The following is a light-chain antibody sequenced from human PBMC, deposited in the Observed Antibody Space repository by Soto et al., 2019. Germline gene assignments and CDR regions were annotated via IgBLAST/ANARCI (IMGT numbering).Light chain of an antibody. CDR2: YAS. CDR1: QTIDRS. J-gene: IGKJ3*01. CDR3: QQSQSLPFT. V-gene: IGKV1-39*01. Sequence: DVQMNQSPPSLSASVGDRVTITCRESQTIDRSLNWNQQKPGKATKLLIYYASTLQSGVPSRFSGSASGPDFTLTISSLQPEDFATYYCQQSQSLPFTFGHGTKVDIK.